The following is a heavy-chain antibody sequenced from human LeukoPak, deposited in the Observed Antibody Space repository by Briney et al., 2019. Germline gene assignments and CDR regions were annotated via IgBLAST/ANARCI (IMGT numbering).Heavy chain of an antibody. CDR3: ATSSGYSHTWGAFDF. V-gene: IGHV1-2*02. Sequence: ASVTVSCKTSGSTFTKYYMHWVRQAPGQGLEWMGWINPNNGGTNYTQKFQGRVTMTGDTSINTVYMELSRLKSDDTAVYYCATSSGYSHTWGAFDFWGQGALVTVSS. CDR1: GSTFTKYY. D-gene: IGHD5-18*01. CDR2: INPNNGGT. J-gene: IGHJ4*02.